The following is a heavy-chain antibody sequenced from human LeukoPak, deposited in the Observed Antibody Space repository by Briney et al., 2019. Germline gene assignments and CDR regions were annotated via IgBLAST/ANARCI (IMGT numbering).Heavy chain of an antibody. CDR2: ISYDGSNN. CDR1: GFTFSSFG. Sequence: PGRSLRLSCAASGFTFSSFGMHWVRQAPGEGLEWGALISYDGSNNYYADSVKGRFTISRDNSKNTLYLQMNSLRADDTAVYYCAKRAVATNYFDYWGEGALVTVSS. J-gene: IGHJ4*02. V-gene: IGHV3-30*18. CDR3: AKRAVATNYFDY. D-gene: IGHD1-26*01.